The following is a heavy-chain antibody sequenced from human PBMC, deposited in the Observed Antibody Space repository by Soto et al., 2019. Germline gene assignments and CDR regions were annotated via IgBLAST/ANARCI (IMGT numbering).Heavy chain of an antibody. J-gene: IGHJ3*02. D-gene: IGHD2-15*01. Sequence: SETLSLTCAVSASSISSAYFWGWIRQPPGEGLEWIATIFHTGGTYYNPSLKSRVTISVDTSNNQFSLRLNSVTAADTALYFCARTWLAGGTPADAFDIWGQGTMVTVSS. V-gene: IGHV4-38-2*01. CDR3: ARTWLAGGTPADAFDI. CDR1: ASSISSAYF. CDR2: IFHTGGT.